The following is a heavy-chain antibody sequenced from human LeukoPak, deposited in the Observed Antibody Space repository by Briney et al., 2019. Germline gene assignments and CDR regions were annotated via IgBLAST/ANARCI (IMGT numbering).Heavy chain of an antibody. J-gene: IGHJ2*01. CDR2: IYYSGST. D-gene: IGHD5-18*01. V-gene: IGHV4-61*05. CDR1: GGSISSSSYY. CDR3: ARAVDTAMVLYWYFDL. Sequence: KPSETLSLTCTVSGGSISSSSYYWGWIRQPPGKGLEWIGYIYYSGSTNYNPSLKSRVTISVDTSKNQFSLKLSSVTAADTAVYYCARAVDTAMVLYWYFDLWGRGTLVTVSS.